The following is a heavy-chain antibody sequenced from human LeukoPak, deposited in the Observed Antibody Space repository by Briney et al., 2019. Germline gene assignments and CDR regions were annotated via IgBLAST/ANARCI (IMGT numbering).Heavy chain of an antibody. Sequence: GGSLRLSCAASGFTFSRYSVNWVRQAPGKGLEWVSCITGGSDYIFYADSVRGRFTISRDNAKNSLYLQMNSLRAEDTAVYYCAKFKVHYGDSEYYFDYWGQGTLVTVSS. D-gene: IGHD3-10*01. CDR2: ITGGSDYI. CDR1: GFTFSRYS. J-gene: IGHJ4*02. CDR3: AKFKVHYGDSEYYFDY. V-gene: IGHV3-21*01.